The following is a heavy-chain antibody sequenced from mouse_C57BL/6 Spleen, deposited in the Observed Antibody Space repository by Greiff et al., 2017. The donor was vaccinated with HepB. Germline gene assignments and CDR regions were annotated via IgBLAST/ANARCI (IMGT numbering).Heavy chain of an antibody. V-gene: IGHV3-6*01. CDR2: ISYDGSN. Sequence: VQLVESGPGLVKPSQSLSLTCSVTGYSITSGYYWNWIRQFPGNKLEWMGYISYDGSNNYNPSLKNRISITRDTSKNQFFLKLNSVTTEDTATYYCARGGEGFDVWGTGTTVTVSS. J-gene: IGHJ1*03. CDR1: GYSITSGYY. CDR3: ARGGEGFDV.